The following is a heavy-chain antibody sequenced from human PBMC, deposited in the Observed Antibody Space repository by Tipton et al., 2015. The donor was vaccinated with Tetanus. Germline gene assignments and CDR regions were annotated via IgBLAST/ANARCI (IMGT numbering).Heavy chain of an antibody. Sequence: TLSLTCTVSGGSISSSSYYWGWIRQPPGRGLEWIGSIYYSGSTYYNPSLKSRVTISVDTSKNQFSLKLSSVTAADTAVYYCARLFISGYSSYWGQGTLVTVSS. CDR2: IYYSGST. CDR3: ARLFISGYSSY. V-gene: IGHV4-39*01. D-gene: IGHD5-18*01. CDR1: GGSISSSSYY. J-gene: IGHJ4*02.